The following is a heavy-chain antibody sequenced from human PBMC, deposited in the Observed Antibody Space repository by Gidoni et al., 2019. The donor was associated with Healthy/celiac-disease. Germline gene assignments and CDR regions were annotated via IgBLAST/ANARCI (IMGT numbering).Heavy chain of an antibody. CDR3: ARESDMVLGINYFDY. J-gene: IGHJ4*02. D-gene: IGHD3-10*01. V-gene: IGHV3-33*01. CDR1: GFTFRSYG. CDR2: IWYDGSNK. Sequence: QVQLVESGGGVGQPGRSLRLSCAASGFTFRSYGMHWVRQAPGKGLEWVAVIWYDGSNKYYADSVKGRFTISRDNSKNTLYLQMHSLRAEDTAVYYCARESDMVLGINYFDYWGQGTLVTVSS.